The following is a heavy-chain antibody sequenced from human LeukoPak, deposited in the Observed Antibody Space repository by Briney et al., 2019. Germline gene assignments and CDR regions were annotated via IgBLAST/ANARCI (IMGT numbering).Heavy chain of an antibody. J-gene: IGHJ4*02. V-gene: IGHV4-4*09. D-gene: IGHD5-18*01. CDR2: IYTTGST. CDR3: ARGGNSYGTDY. CDR1: GSSIGTYS. Sequence: SETLSLTCTVSGSSIGTYSWSWIRQPPGKGLEWVGYIYTTGSTHYNPSLKSRVTMSLDTSKNQLSLKLSSVTAADTAVYYCARGGNSYGTDYWGQGTLVTVSS.